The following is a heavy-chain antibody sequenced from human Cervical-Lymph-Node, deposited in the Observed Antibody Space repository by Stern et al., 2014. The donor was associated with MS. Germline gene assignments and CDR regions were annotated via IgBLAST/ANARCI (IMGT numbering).Heavy chain of an antibody. D-gene: IGHD6-13*01. CDR1: GFSFSRYA. Sequence: VQLVESGGGVVQPGRSLRLSCAAPGFSFSRYAMHWVRQAPGKGLEWVALIWFDESKPYYAISVTGRFTISRDNFKNTLYLQMNSLRAEDTAVYYCASAYSSSHYYFDYWGQGTLVTVSS. CDR3: ASAYSSSHYYFDY. J-gene: IGHJ4*02. CDR2: IWFDESKP. V-gene: IGHV3-33*01.